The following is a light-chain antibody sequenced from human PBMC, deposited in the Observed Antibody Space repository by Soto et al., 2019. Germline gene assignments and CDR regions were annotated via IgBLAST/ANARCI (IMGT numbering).Light chain of an antibody. CDR3: SSYTSSQRV. CDR2: DVS. J-gene: IGLJ3*02. CDR1: SSDVGGYNY. Sequence: QSVLTQPASVSGSPGQSITISCNGTSSDVGGYNYVSWYQQHPGKAPKLMIYDVSNRPSGVSNRFSGSKSGNTASLTISGLQAEDEADYYCSSYTSSQRVFGGGTKLTVL. V-gene: IGLV2-14*01.